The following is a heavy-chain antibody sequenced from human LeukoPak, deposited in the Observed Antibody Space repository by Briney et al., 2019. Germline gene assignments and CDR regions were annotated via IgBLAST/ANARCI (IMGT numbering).Heavy chain of an antibody. CDR2: TSYDGNNK. J-gene: IGHJ4*02. V-gene: IGHV3-30*18. CDR1: GFTFSGHW. CDR3: AKGGTYCSGGNCYLSYFDS. Sequence: GGSLRLSCAASGFTFSGHWMHWVRQAPGKGLEWAAVTSYDGNNKYYADSVKGRFTISRDNSKNTLYLEMDSLRVEDTAVYYCAKGGTYCSGGNCYLSYFDSWGQGTLVTVSS. D-gene: IGHD2-15*01.